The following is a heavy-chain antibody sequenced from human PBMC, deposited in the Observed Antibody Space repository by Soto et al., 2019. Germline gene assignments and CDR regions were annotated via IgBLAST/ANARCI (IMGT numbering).Heavy chain of an antibody. CDR1: GFTFSRCA. V-gene: IGHV3-23*01. Sequence: EVQLLESGGGLVQRGGSLRLSCAASGFTFSRCAMGWVRQGPGKGLEGVSEIIDSGGSTYYPDSVKGRFTISRDNSKSTRYLQMNSLRADDTALYYCAKGRIYYYYYGVYVWGQGTTLTASS. CDR2: IIDSGGST. CDR3: AKGRIYYYYYGVYV. J-gene: IGHJ6*02.